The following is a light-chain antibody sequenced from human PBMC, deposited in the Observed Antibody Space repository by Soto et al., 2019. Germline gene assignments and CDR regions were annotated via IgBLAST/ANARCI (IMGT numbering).Light chain of an antibody. V-gene: IGKV3-20*01. Sequence: EIVLTQSPGTLSLSPGERATLSCRASQSVSSGYLAWYQQKPGQAPRLLIYGASSRATGIPDRFSGSGYGTDFTLTISRLEPEDLAVYYCQQYCSSPPMYTFGQGTKLEIK. CDR1: QSVSSGY. CDR3: QQYCSSPPMYT. J-gene: IGKJ2*01. CDR2: GAS.